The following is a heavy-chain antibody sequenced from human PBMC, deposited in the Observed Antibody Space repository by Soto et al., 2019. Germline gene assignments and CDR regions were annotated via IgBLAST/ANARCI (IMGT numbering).Heavy chain of an antibody. V-gene: IGHV3-23*01. J-gene: IGHJ2*01. CDR1: EFTFINYA. Sequence: EVQLLESGGGLVQPGGSLRLSCAASEFTFINYAMPWVRQAPGKGLEWVSGISGSGGSTYYADSVKGRFTISRDDSEKTLYLQMNNLRADDTAVYYCAKPVGYCSGGTCYSWYFDLWGRGTLVTVSS. CDR2: ISGSGGST. CDR3: AKPVGYCSGGTCYSWYFDL. D-gene: IGHD2-15*01.